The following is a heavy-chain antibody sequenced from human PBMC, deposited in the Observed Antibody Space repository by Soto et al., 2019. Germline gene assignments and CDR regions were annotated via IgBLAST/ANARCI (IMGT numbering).Heavy chain of an antibody. CDR1: GFTFSSYT. CDR2: INSGGRT. CDR3: AKDLRTDGVWDFDY. D-gene: IGHD4-17*01. Sequence: GGSLRLSCAASGFTFSSYTMNWVRQAPGKGLEWVSGINSGGRTYYADSVKGRFTISRDDSKNTLYLQIISLRAEDTAVYYCAKDLRTDGVWDFDYWVQGTLVTVSS. J-gene: IGHJ4*02. V-gene: IGHV3-23*01.